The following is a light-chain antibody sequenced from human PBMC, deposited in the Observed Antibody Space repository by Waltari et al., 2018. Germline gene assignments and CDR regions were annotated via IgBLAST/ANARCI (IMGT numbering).Light chain of an antibody. CDR1: QDIRSA. CDR2: DAS. Sequence: AIQLTQSPSSLSAYVGDRLTITCRASQDIRSALAWYQQKPGDPPKLLIYDASSLQTGVPSRFSGSRSGTDFTLTISSLQSEDSANYYCQQFSNFPVIAFGQGTRLEIK. V-gene: IGKV1D-13*01. CDR3: QQFSNFPVIA. J-gene: IGKJ5*01.